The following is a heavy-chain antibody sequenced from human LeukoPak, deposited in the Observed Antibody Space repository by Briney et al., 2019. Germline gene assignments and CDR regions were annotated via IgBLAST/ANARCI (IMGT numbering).Heavy chain of an antibody. Sequence: GGSLILSCAASGFSFSNFAMTWVRQAPGKGLEWVSSISVSGGRTYYADSVKGRFTISRDNSDNTLYLQMDSLRAEDTAVYYCAREGRDIVVVPAENWFDPWGQGTLVTVSS. V-gene: IGHV3-23*01. D-gene: IGHD2-2*01. J-gene: IGHJ5*02. CDR3: AREGRDIVVVPAENWFDP. CDR1: GFSFSNFA. CDR2: ISVSGGRT.